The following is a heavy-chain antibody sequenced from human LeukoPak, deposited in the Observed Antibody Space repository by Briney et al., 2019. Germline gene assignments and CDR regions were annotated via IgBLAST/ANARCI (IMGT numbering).Heavy chain of an antibody. J-gene: IGHJ4*02. Sequence: ASVKVSCKASGYTFTSSGISWVRQAPGQGLEWMGWISAYNGNTNYAQKLQGRVTMTTDTSTSTAYMELRSLRSDDTAVYYCARDSEYCSSTSCSRDFDYWGQGTLVTVSS. V-gene: IGHV1-18*01. D-gene: IGHD2-2*01. CDR3: ARDSEYCSSTSCSRDFDY. CDR2: ISAYNGNT. CDR1: GYTFTSSG.